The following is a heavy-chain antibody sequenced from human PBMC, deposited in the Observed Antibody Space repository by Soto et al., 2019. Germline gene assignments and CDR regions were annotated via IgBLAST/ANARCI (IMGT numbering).Heavy chain of an antibody. D-gene: IGHD3-16*01. CDR2: ISAYNGNT. Sequence: QVQLVQSGAEVKKPGATVKVSCKTSGYTFTNFGLSWVRQAPGQGLEWMGWISAYNGNTNYAQNFQGRVTMTTHTAARTADMELRSLRSDDTAVYYWPRGGTPFDYWGRGTLVTASS. CDR3: PRGGTPFDY. J-gene: IGHJ4*02. V-gene: IGHV1-18*01. CDR1: GYTFTNFG.